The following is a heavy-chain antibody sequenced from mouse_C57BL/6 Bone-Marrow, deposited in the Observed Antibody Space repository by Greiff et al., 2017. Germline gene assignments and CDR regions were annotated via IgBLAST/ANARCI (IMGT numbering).Heavy chain of an antibody. Sequence: DVHLVESGGGLVKPGGSLKLSCAASGFTFSSYTMSWVRQTPEKRLEWVATISGGGGNTYYPDSVKGRFTISRDNAKNTLYLQMSSLRSEDTALYYCARRRSRGYYAMDYWGQGTSVTVSS. D-gene: IGHD1-1*01. J-gene: IGHJ4*01. CDR1: GFTFSSYT. CDR2: ISGGGGNT. CDR3: ARRRSRGYYAMDY. V-gene: IGHV5-9*01.